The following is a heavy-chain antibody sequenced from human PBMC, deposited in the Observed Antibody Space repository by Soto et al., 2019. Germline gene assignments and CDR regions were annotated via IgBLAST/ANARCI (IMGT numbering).Heavy chain of an antibody. V-gene: IGHV4-4*02. CDR1: GGSISSSNW. CDR2: IYHSGST. D-gene: IGHD6-19*01. CDR3: ATNDKYSSGWYFVY. J-gene: IGHJ4*02. Sequence: SETLSLTCAVSGGSISSSNWWSWVRQPPGKGLEWIGEIYHSGSTNYNPSLKSRVTISVDKSKNQFSLKLSSVTAADTAVYYCATNDKYSSGWYFVYWGQGTLVTVSS.